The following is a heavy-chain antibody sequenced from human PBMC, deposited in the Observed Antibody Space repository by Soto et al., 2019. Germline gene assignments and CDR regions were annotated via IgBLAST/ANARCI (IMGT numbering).Heavy chain of an antibody. CDR3: AKDGSPTSSWKRGTNGMDV. CDR1: GFTFSSYG. Sequence: GGSLRLSCAASGFTFSSYGMHWVRQAPGKGLEWVAVISYDGSNKYYADSVKGRFTISRDNSKNTLYLQMNSLRAEDTAVYYCAKDGSPTSSWKRGTNGMDVSGQAPTVTVSS. CDR2: ISYDGSNK. V-gene: IGHV3-30*18. J-gene: IGHJ6*01. D-gene: IGHD6-13*01.